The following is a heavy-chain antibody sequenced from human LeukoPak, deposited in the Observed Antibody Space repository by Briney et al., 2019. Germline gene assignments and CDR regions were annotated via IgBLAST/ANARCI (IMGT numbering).Heavy chain of an antibody. Sequence: PGGSLRLSCEASGFTFSGSTMHWVRQASAKGQEWVGRIKRKADNYATAYGTSVKGRFTLFRDDSKSTAYLQMNSLQTEGTAVYYCIRGAASGSYFGLAVWGQGATVTVSS. CDR3: IRGAASGSYFGLAV. CDR2: IKRKADNYAT. D-gene: IGHD1-26*01. V-gene: IGHV3-73*01. CDR1: GFTFSGST. J-gene: IGHJ6*02.